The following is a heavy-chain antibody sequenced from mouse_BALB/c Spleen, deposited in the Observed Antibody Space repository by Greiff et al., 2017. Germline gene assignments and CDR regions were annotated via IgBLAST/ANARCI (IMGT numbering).Heavy chain of an antibody. CDR2: ISYSGST. CDR1: GDSITSGY. V-gene: IGHV3-8*02. D-gene: IGHD1-2*01. Sequence: EVKLVESGPSLVKPSQTLSLTCSVTGDSITSGYWNWIRKFPGNKLEYMGYISYSGSTYYNPSLKSRISITRDTSKNQYYLQLNSVTTEDTATYYCARYRTTAHYYAMDYWGQGTSVTVSS. J-gene: IGHJ4*01. CDR3: ARYRTTAHYYAMDY.